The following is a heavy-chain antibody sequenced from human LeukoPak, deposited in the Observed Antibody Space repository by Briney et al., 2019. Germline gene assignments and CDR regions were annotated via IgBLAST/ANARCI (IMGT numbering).Heavy chain of an antibody. V-gene: IGHV3-23*01. CDR3: AKGFHTTRWYNFDY. Sequence: PGGSLRLSCAATGFTFSSYTMSWVRQSPGRGLEWVSGISSSDGSTYYADSMKGRFTISRDNSRNTLYLQMNSLRVEDTALYYCAKGFHTTRWYNFDYWGQGTLVTVSS. J-gene: IGHJ4*02. CDR1: GFTFSSYT. CDR2: ISSSDGST. D-gene: IGHD6-13*01.